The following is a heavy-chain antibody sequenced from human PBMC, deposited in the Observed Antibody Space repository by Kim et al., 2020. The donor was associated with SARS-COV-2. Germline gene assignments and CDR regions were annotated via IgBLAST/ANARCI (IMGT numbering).Heavy chain of an antibody. CDR1: GGSISSSNW. CDR2: IYHSGST. D-gene: IGHD3-16*02. CDR3: ARDRRYVYYGMDV. V-gene: IGHV4-4*02. Sequence: SETLSLTCAVSGGSISSSNWWSWVRQPPGKGLEWIGEIYHSGSTNYNPSLKSRVTISVDKSKNQFSLKLSSVTAADTAVYYCARDRRYVYYGMDVWGQGTTVTVSS. J-gene: IGHJ6*02.